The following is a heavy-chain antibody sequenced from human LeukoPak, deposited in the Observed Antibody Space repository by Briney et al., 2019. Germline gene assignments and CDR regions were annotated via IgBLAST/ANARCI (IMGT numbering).Heavy chain of an antibody. V-gene: IGHV1-69*13. D-gene: IGHD2-2*01. CDR2: IIPISGTA. CDR1: GGTFSSYA. Sequence: SVKVSCKASGGTFSSYAISWVRQAPGQGLEWMGGIIPISGTANYAQKFQGRVTITADESTSTAYMELSSLRSEDTAVYYCARDFCSTSCNLGYWGQGTLVTVSS. J-gene: IGHJ4*02. CDR3: ARDFCSTSCNLGY.